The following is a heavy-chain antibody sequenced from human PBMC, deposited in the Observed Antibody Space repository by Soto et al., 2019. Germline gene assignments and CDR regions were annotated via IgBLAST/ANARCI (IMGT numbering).Heavy chain of an antibody. CDR1: GFSFRNYE. J-gene: IGHJ4*02. Sequence: GSLRLSCAASGFSFRNYEMNWVRQAPGKGLEWVSYISGSGSTIYHAESVKGRFTISRDNAENSLFLHMNNLRAEDTVIYCCARDPGEDHSGWFFDNWGQGTLVTVSS. CDR3: ARDPGEDHSGWFFDN. CDR2: ISGSGSTI. V-gene: IGHV3-48*03. D-gene: IGHD6-19*01.